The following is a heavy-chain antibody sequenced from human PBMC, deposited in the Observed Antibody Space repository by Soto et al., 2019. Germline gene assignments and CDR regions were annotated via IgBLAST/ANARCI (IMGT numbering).Heavy chain of an antibody. Sequence: LRLSCAASGFTFDDYAMHWVRQAPGKGLEWVSGISWNSGSIGYADSVKGRFTISRDNAKNSLYLQMNSLRAEDTALYYCAKDAAVAAPGGYFDYWGQGTLVTVSS. CDR2: ISWNSGSI. V-gene: IGHV3-9*01. J-gene: IGHJ4*02. D-gene: IGHD6-19*01. CDR3: AKDAAVAAPGGYFDY. CDR1: GFTFDDYA.